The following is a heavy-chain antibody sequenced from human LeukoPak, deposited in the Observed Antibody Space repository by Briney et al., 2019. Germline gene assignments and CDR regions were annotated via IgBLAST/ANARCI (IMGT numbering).Heavy chain of an antibody. CDR3: ARDNNVANYYYYYMDV. J-gene: IGHJ6*03. D-gene: IGHD1-14*01. CDR1: GFTFSSYS. CDR2: ISSSSSYI. V-gene: IGHV3-21*01. Sequence: GGSLRLSCAASGFTFSSYSMNWVRQAPGKGLEWVSSISSSSSYIYYADSVKGRFTISRDNAKNSLYLQMNSLRAEDTAVYYCARDNNVANYYYYYMDVWGKGTTVTISS.